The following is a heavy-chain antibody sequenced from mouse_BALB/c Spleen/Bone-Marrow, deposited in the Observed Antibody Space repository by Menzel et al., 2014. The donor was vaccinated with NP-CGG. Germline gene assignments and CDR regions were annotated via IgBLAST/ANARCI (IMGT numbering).Heavy chain of an antibody. Sequence: EVKLVESGGGLVQPGGSLKLSCAVSGFTFSSYTLSWVRQTPEKRLEWVAYISHGGISAYYADTVKGRFTISRDNAKNTLYLQMSILKSEDTAIYHCARRELGGWFFDVWGAGTTVTVSS. J-gene: IGHJ1*01. CDR2: ISHGGISA. CDR1: GFTFSSYT. CDR3: ARRELGGWFFDV. D-gene: IGHD4-1*01. V-gene: IGHV5-12-2*01.